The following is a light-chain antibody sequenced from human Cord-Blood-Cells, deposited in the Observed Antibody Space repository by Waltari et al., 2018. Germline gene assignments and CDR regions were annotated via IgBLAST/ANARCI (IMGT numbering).Light chain of an antibody. V-gene: IGKV4-1*01. J-gene: IGKJ2*01. CDR2: WAS. CDR3: QQYYSTPYT. CDR1: QSVLYSSNNKNY. Sequence: DIVMTQSRDSLAVSLGERAPINCNSSQSVLYSSNNKNYLAWYQQKPGQPPKLLIYWASTRESGVPDRFSGSGSGTDFTLTISSLQAEDVAVYYCQQYYSTPYTFGQGTKLEIK.